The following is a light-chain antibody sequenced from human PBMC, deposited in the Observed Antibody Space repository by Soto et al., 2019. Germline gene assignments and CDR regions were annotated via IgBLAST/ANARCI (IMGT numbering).Light chain of an antibody. CDR1: QSVSSSY. CDR2: GAS. CDR3: QQYGSSPWT. Sequence: IVLTQSPATLSLSPGERATLSCRASQSVSSSYLAWYQQKPGQAPRLLIYGASSRATGIPDRFSGSGSGTDFTLTISRLEPGDFAVYYCQQYGSSPWTFGQGTKVDIK. V-gene: IGKV3-20*01. J-gene: IGKJ1*01.